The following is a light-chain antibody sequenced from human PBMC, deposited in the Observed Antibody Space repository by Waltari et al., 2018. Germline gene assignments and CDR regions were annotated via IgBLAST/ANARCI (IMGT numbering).Light chain of an antibody. Sequence: DTQMTQSPYSLSASVGDRVTITCRASQTVDKYLNWYQQKPGKAPKPLIYAGSSWQSGVPSRFSGSGFGTYFTLTITSVQPEDFATYYCQQSYSPPPITFGQGTRLEI. V-gene: IGKV1-39*01. CDR2: AGS. J-gene: IGKJ5*01. CDR1: QTVDKY. CDR3: QQSYSPPPIT.